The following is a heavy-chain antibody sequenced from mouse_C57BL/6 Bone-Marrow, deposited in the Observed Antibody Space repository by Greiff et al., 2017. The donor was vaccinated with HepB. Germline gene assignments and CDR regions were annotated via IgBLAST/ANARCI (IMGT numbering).Heavy chain of an antibody. J-gene: IGHJ3*01. D-gene: IGHD1-1*01. CDR2: IDPENGDT. V-gene: IGHV14-4*01. CDR3: TRGYGSPFAY. CDR1: GFNIKDDY. Sequence: EVHLVESGAELVRPGASVKLSCTASGFNIKDDYMHWVKQRPEQGLEWIGWIDPENGDTEYASKFQGKATITADTSSNTAYLQLSSLTSEDTAVYYCTRGYGSPFAYWGQGTLVTVSA.